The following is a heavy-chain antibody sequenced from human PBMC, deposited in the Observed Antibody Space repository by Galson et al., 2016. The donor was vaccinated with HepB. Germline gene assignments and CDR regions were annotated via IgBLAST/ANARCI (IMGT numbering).Heavy chain of an antibody. D-gene: IGHD2-21*01. CDR2: IFHSGDI. V-gene: IGHV4-4*02. CDR1: GDSISDSTW. Sequence: SETLSLTCAVSGDSISDSTWWSWVRQPPGKGLEWIGQIFHSGDILYNPSLKSRVTISMDKSKNQFSLNLTSVTATDTAVCFWAKDEGGAALDGFAPWGQGAQLTVAS. J-gene: IGHJ5*02. CDR3: AKDEGGAALDGFAP.